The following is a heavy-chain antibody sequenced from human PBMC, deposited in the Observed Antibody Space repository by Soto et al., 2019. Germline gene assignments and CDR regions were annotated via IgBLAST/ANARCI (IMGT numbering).Heavy chain of an antibody. J-gene: IGHJ4*02. V-gene: IGHV4-61*01. CDR2: VYYSGTT. Sequence: SETLSLTCSVSGGSVSNKTYYWSWIRQPPGKRLEWIGYVYYSGTTNYNPSLKGRVTISVDLSKNQFSLRLSSVTTTDTSLYYCARTTAMTNLLRAASLFDYWGQGTLVTVSS. CDR1: GGSVSNKTYY. CDR3: ARTTAMTNLLRAASLFDY. D-gene: IGHD5-18*01.